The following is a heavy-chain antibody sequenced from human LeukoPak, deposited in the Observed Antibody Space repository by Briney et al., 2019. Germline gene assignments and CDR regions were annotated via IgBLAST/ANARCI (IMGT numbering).Heavy chain of an antibody. CDR1: GFTFDDYA. CDR3: ARLSSSIAASGTKIDY. J-gene: IGHJ4*02. Sequence: GRSLRLSCAASGFTFDDYAMHWVRQAPGKGLEWVSGISWNSGSIGYADSVKGRFTISRDNAKNSLYLQMNSLRAEDTAVYYCARLSSSIAASGTKIDYWGQGTLVTVSS. V-gene: IGHV3-9*01. D-gene: IGHD6-13*01. CDR2: ISWNSGSI.